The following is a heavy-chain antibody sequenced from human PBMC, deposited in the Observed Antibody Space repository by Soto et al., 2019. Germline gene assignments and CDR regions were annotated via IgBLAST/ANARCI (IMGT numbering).Heavy chain of an antibody. J-gene: IGHJ6*02. V-gene: IGHV3-30-3*01. Sequence: GGSLRLSCAASGFTFSSYAMHWVRQAPGKGLEWVAVISYDGSNKYYADSVKGRFTISRDNSKNTLYLQMNSLRAEDTAVYYCARGFLEYSSSPPQDYYGMDVWGQGTTVTVSS. CDR1: GFTFSSYA. D-gene: IGHD6-6*01. CDR2: ISYDGSNK. CDR3: ARGFLEYSSSPPQDYYGMDV.